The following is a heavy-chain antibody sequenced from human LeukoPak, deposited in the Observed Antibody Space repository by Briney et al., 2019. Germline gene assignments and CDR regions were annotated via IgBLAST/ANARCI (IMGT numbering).Heavy chain of an antibody. CDR2: IVVGSGNT. V-gene: IGHV1-58*02. Sequence: SVKVSCKASGFTFTSSAMQWVRQARGQRLEWIGWIVVGSGNTNYAQKLQGRVTMTTDTSTSTAYMELRSLRSDDTAVYYCARDDWFDPWGQGTLVTVSS. J-gene: IGHJ5*02. CDR1: GFTFTSSA. CDR3: ARDDWFDP.